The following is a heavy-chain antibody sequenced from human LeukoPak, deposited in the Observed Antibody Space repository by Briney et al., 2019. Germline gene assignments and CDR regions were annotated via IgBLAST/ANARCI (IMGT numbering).Heavy chain of an antibody. CDR2: INPNSGGT. Sequence: GASVKVSCKASGYTFTSYGISWVRQAPGQGLEWMGWINPNSGGTNYAQKFQGRVTMTRDTSISTAYMELSRLRSDDTAVYYCAREYYYGSGNYYNRIDYWGQGTLVTVSS. CDR1: GYTFTSYG. D-gene: IGHD3-10*01. J-gene: IGHJ4*02. CDR3: AREYYYGSGNYYNRIDY. V-gene: IGHV1-2*02.